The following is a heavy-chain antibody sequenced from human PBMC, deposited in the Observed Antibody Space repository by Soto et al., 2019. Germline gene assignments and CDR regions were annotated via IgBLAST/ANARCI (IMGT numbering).Heavy chain of an antibody. D-gene: IGHD6-6*01. CDR2: ISAYNGNT. Sequence: VASVKVSCKASGYTFTSYGISWVRQAPGQGLEWMGWISAYNGNTNYAQKLQGRVTMTTDTSTSTAYMELRSLRSDDTAVYYCARGSIAAPPRYYYGMDVWGQGTTVTVSS. V-gene: IGHV1-18*01. J-gene: IGHJ6*02. CDR3: ARGSIAAPPRYYYGMDV. CDR1: GYTFTSYG.